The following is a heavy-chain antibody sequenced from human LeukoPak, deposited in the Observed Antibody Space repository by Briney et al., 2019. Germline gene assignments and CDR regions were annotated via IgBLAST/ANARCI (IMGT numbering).Heavy chain of an antibody. CDR2: IYYSGST. V-gene: IGHV4-59*01. D-gene: IGHD3-10*01. J-gene: IGHJ3*02. Sequence: SETLSLTCTVSGGSISSYYWSWIRQPPGKGLEWIGYIYYSGSTNYNPSLKSRVTISVDTPKNQFSLKLSSVTAADTAVYYCARGPRGAFDIWGQGTMVTVSS. CDR1: GGSISSYY. CDR3: ARGPRGAFDI.